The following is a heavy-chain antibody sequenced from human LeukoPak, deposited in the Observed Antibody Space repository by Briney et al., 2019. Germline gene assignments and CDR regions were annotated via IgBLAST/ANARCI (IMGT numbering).Heavy chain of an antibody. CDR3: ARNVDWLGGTVNWFDP. J-gene: IGHJ5*02. CDR2: IWYDGSNK. V-gene: IGHV3-33*08. CDR1: GFTFSSYG. Sequence: QTGGSLRLPCAASGFTFSSYGMHWVRQAPGKGLEWVAVIWYDGSNKYYADSVKGRFTISRDNSKNTLYLQMNSLRAEDTAVYYCARNVDWLGGTVNWFDPWGQGTLVTVSS. D-gene: IGHD3-9*01.